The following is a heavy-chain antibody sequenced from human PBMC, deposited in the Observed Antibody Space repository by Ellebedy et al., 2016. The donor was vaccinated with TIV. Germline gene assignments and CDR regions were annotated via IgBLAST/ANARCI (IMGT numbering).Heavy chain of an antibody. Sequence: MPSETLSLTCTVSGGSISSGAFYWTWIRQQTGKGLEWVGNIYYSGSTYYRPSLKTRVTISLDTSNNQFSLRLHSVTAADTTVYYFARDEGGSGSLSYWGQGSLVTVSS. CDR1: GGSISSGAFY. CDR2: IYYSGST. V-gene: IGHV4-31*03. J-gene: IGHJ4*02. CDR3: ARDEGGSGSLSY. D-gene: IGHD3-10*01.